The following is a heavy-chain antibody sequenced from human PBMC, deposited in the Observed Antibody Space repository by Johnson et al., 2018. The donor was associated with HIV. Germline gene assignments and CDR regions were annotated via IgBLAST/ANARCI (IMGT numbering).Heavy chain of an antibody. CDR1: GFTFSSYS. J-gene: IGHJ3*02. CDR2: IWYDGSKK. Sequence: QVHLVESGGGVVQPGRSLRLSCAASGFTFSSYSMHWVRQAPGKGLEWVAVIWYDGSKKYYVESVKGRFTISRDNSKNTLYLQMNSLRAEDTAVYYCARLRGAFDIWGQGTMVTVSS. CDR3: ARLRGAFDI. V-gene: IGHV3-30*04.